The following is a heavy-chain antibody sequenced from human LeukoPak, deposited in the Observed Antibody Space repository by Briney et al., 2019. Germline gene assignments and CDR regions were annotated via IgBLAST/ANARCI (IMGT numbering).Heavy chain of an antibody. CDR2: INPSGGST. CDR3: ARDHPDWGGFDY. Sequence: ASVKVSCKASGYTFTSYYMHWVRQAPGQGLEWMGIINPSGGSTSYAQKFQGRVTMTRDTSTSTVYMELSSLRSEDTAVYYCARDHPDWGGFDYWGQGTLVTDSS. D-gene: IGHD7-27*01. V-gene: IGHV1-46*01. J-gene: IGHJ4*02. CDR1: GYTFTSYY.